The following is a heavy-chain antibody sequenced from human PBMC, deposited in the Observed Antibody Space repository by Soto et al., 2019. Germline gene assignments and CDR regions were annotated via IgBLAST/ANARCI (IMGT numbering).Heavy chain of an antibody. CDR3: ARVLEQQSGFDY. CDR2: IYYSGST. J-gene: IGHJ4*02. V-gene: IGHV4-59*01. D-gene: IGHD3-3*01. CDR1: GGSISSYY. Sequence: SETLSLTCTVSGGSISSYYWSWIRQPPGKGLEWIGYIYYSGSTNYNPSLKSRVTISVDTSKNQFSLKLSSVTAADTAVYYCARVLEQQSGFDYWGQGTLVTVSS.